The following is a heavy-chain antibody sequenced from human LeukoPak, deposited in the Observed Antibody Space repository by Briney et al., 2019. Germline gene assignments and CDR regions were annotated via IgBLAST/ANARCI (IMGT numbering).Heavy chain of an antibody. CDR3: ARDWRDDYYMDV. CDR1: GGSISSGSYY. CDR2: IYTGGST. J-gene: IGHJ6*03. D-gene: IGHD3-3*01. Sequence: PSETLSLTCTVSGGSISSGSYYWSWIRQPAGKGLEWIGRIYTGGSTNYNPSLKSRVTISVDTSKNQFSLKLSSVTAADTAVYYCARDWRDDYYMDVWGKGTTVTVSS. V-gene: IGHV4-61*02.